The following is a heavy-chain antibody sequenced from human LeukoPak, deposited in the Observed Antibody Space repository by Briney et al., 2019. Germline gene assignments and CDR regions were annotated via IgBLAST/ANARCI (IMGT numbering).Heavy chain of an antibody. V-gene: IGHV3-30*02. CDR2: IRYDGSNK. J-gene: IGHJ4*02. CDR3: ARDITGDPLGGDY. Sequence: GGSLRLSCAASGFTFSSYGMHWVRQAPGKGLEWVAFIRYDGSNKYYADSVKGRFTISRDNAKNSLYLQMNSLRAEDTAVYYCARDITGDPLGGDYWGQGTLVTVSS. CDR1: GFTFSSYG. D-gene: IGHD7-27*01.